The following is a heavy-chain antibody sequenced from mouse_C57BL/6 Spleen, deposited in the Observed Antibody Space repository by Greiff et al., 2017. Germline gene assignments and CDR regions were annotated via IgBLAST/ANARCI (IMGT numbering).Heavy chain of an antibody. Sequence: VQLQQSGPELVKPGASVKISCKASGYAFSSSWMNWVKQRPGKGLEWIGRIYPGDGDTNYNGKFKGKATLTADKSSSTAYMQLSSLTSEDSAVYVWARGTWWGPDYWGQGTTLTGAS. V-gene: IGHV1-82*01. D-gene: IGHD1-1*02. J-gene: IGHJ2*01. CDR2: IYPGDGDT. CDR1: GYAFSSSW. CDR3: ARGTWWGPDY.